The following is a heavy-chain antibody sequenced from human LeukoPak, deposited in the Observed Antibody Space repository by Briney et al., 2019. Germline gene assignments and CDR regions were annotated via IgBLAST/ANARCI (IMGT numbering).Heavy chain of an antibody. V-gene: IGHV4-38-2*02. Sequence: SETLSLTCTVSGYSINSGYYWAWIRQPPGKGLEWIGSIYHSGSAYYNPSLKSRVTISVDTSKNQFSLKLSSVTAADTAVYFCARAKIAARDPNNWFDPWGQGTLVTVSS. CDR2: IYHSGSA. CDR1: GYSINSGYY. CDR3: ARAKIAARDPNNWFDP. J-gene: IGHJ5*02. D-gene: IGHD6-6*01.